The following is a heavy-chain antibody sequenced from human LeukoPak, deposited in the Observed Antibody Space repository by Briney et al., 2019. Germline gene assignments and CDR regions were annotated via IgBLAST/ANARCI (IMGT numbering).Heavy chain of an antibody. CDR1: GFTFSSYG. CDR3: ANAIGTTRFFDY. CDR2: IINSGGNT. Sequence: GGSLRLSCAASGFTFSSYGMHWVRQAPEKGLEWVSGIINSGGNTYYADSVKGRFTISRDNSKNTLYLQMNSLRPDDTAVYYCANAIGTTRFFDYWGQGTLVTVSS. V-gene: IGHV3-23*01. D-gene: IGHD1-14*01. J-gene: IGHJ4*02.